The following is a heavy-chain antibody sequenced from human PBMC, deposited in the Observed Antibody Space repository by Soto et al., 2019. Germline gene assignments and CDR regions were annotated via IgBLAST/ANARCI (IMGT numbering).Heavy chain of an antibody. CDR2: IYWDDDK. Sequence: QITLKESGPTLVKPTQPLTLTCTFSGFSLSTSGVGVGWIRQPPGKALEWLALIYWDDDKRYIPSLKSRLTITKDTSKNQVVLTMTNMDPLDTATYFCAHTYYYDSSGEFDYWGQGTLVTVSS. V-gene: IGHV2-5*02. CDR1: GFSLSTSGVG. CDR3: AHTYYYDSSGEFDY. J-gene: IGHJ4*02. D-gene: IGHD3-22*01.